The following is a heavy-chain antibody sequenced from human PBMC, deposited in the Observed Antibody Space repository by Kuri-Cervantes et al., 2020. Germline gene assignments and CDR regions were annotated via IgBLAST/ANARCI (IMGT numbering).Heavy chain of an antibody. CDR1: GDSISTYY. D-gene: IGHD6-19*01. V-gene: IGHV4-39*01. CDR2: IYYSGST. Sequence: SETLSLTCTVSGDSISTYYWGWIRQPPGKGLEWIGSIYYSGSTYYNPSLKSRVTISVDTSKNQFSLKLSSVTAADTAVYYCARTSSVAGHFDYWGQGTLVTVSS. CDR3: ARTSSVAGHFDY. J-gene: IGHJ4*02.